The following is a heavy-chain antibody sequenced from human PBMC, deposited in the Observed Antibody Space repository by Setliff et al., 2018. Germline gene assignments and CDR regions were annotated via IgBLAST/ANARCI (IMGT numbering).Heavy chain of an antibody. V-gene: IGHV3-30*02. CDR2: ILYDGSNK. CDR3: AKRGDSSSWLEY. CDR1: GFTFSSYG. D-gene: IGHD6-13*01. J-gene: IGHJ4*02. Sequence: GWSLRLSCAASGFTFSSYGMHWVRQAPGKGLEWVAFILYDGSNKYYADSVKGRFTISRDDSKKTLYLQMNSLRAEDTAVYYCAKRGDSSSWLEYWGQGTLVTVSS.